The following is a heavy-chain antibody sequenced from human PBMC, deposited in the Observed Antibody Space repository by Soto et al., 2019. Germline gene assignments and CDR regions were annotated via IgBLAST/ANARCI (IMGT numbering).Heavy chain of an antibody. CDR1: GGTFSSYT. CDR2: IIPILGIA. J-gene: IGHJ4*02. CDR3: ARRGGDWSQDY. V-gene: IGHV1-69*02. D-gene: IGHD2-21*02. Sequence: QVQLVQSGAEVKKPGSSVKVSCKASGGTFSSYTISWVRQAPGQGLEWMGRIIPILGIANYAQKFQGRVTITADKPTSTAYMELSSLRSEDTAVYYCARRGGDWSQDYWGQGTLVTVSS.